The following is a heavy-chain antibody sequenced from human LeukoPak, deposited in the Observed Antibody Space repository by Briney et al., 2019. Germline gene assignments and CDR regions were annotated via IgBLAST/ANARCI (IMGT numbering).Heavy chain of an antibody. CDR3: ARGRSNRSRIRAFEPLDY. J-gene: IGHJ4*02. D-gene: IGHD3-16*02. Sequence: SETLSLTCAVYGGSFSGYYWSWIRQPPGKGLEWIGEINHSGSTNYNPSLKSRVTISVDTSKNQFSLKLSPVTAADTAVYYCARGRSNRSRIRAFEPLDYWGQGTLVTVSS. CDR1: GGSFSGYY. V-gene: IGHV4-34*01. CDR2: INHSGST.